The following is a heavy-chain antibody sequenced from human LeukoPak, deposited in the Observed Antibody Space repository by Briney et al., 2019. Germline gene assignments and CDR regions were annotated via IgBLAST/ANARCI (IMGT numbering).Heavy chain of an antibody. D-gene: IGHD3-16*01. CDR2: IYYSGST. CDR3: ARHVPLAYIRSGWFDP. V-gene: IGHV4-39*01. CDR1: GDSISSSSYY. Sequence: NPSETLSLTCTVYGDSISSSSYYWGWIRQPPGKGLEWIGSIYYSGSTYYNPSLKSRVTISVDTSKNQFSLKLSSVTAADTAVYYCARHVPLAYIRSGWFDPWGQGTLVTVSS. J-gene: IGHJ5*02.